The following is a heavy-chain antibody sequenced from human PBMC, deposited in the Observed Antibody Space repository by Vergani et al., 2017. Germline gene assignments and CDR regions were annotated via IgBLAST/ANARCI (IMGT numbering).Heavy chain of an antibody. CDR2: IRSKAYGQAT. CDR1: GFTFGYYA. Sequence: EVQLVESGGDLVQPGRSLRLSCTASGFTFGYYAMDWFRQAPGQGLEWVGGIRSKAYGQATIYAASVKGRFTISRDDSKGIAYLQMNNLQTEDTAMYYCVRDQGTMPRGSDALDIGGQGTMVTVSS. J-gene: IGHJ3*02. V-gene: IGHV3-49*03. CDR3: VRDQGTMPRGSDALDI. D-gene: IGHD3-10*01.